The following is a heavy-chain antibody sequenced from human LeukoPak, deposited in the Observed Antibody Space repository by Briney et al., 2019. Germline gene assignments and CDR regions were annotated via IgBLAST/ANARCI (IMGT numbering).Heavy chain of an antibody. CDR3: ARVRILGVVIFDY. CDR2: IYYSGST. D-gene: IGHD3-3*01. V-gene: IGHV4-59*01. Sequence: PSETLSLTCTVSGGSISSYYWSWIRQPPGKGLERIGYIYYSGSTNYNPSLKSRVTISVDTSKNQFSLKLTSVTAADTAVYYCARVRILGVVIFDYWGQGTLVTVSS. CDR1: GGSISSYY. J-gene: IGHJ4*02.